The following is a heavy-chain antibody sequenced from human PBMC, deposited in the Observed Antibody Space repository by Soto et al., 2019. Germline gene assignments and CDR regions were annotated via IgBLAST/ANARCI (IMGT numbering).Heavy chain of an antibody. J-gene: IGHJ2*01. CDR3: ARGGSLYWYFDL. D-gene: IGHD1-26*01. V-gene: IGHV1-3*01. Sequence: QVQLVQSGAEVKKPGASVKVSCKASGYTFTSYAMHWVRQAPGQRREWMGWINAGNGNTKYSQKFQGRVTITRDTSASTAYMELSSLRSEDTAVYYCARGGSLYWYFDLLGRGTLVTVSS. CDR1: GYTFTSYA. CDR2: INAGNGNT.